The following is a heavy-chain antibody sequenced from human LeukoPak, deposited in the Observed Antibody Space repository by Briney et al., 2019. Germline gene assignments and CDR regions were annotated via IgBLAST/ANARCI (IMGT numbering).Heavy chain of an antibody. D-gene: IGHD3-10*01. CDR2: ISSSGSTI. Sequence: GGSLRLSCAASGFTFSDYYTSWIRQAPGKGLEWVSYISSSGSTIYYADSVKGRFTISRDNAKNSLYLQMNSLRAEDTAVYYCARDKEEMIRAPYAFGIWGQGTMVTVSS. CDR3: ARDKEEMIRAPYAFGI. CDR1: GFTFSDYY. V-gene: IGHV3-11*01. J-gene: IGHJ3*02.